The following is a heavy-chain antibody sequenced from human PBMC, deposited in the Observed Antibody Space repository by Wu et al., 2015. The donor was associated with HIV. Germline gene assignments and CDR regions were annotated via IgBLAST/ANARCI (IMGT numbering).Heavy chain of an antibody. CDR3: ATDRFYAADCGDCFPPFGY. J-gene: IGHJ4*02. Sequence: QVQLVQSGAEVKKPGASVKVSCKASGYIFTHYGITWVRQAPGQGLEWMGWISGYNGYTNYAQRFQGRITMTRDTSTTTAYMELRSLRSDDTAVYFXATDRFYAADCGDCFPPFGYWGQGSLVTVSS. CDR2: ISGYNGYT. D-gene: IGHD2-21*01. CDR1: GYIFTHYG. V-gene: IGHV1-18*01.